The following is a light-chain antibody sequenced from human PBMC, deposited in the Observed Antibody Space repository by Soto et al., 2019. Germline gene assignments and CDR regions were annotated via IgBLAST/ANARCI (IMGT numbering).Light chain of an antibody. Sequence: EIVLTQSPGTLSLFPGERATLSCRASQSLTTMYLAWYQQKPGQAPRILIYGASSRATGIPDRFSGSGSGTDLTLTISRLEPEDFAVYSCQQYGSSPTFGQGTRLEIK. J-gene: IGKJ5*01. CDR2: GAS. CDR3: QQYGSSPT. CDR1: QSLTTMY. V-gene: IGKV3-20*01.